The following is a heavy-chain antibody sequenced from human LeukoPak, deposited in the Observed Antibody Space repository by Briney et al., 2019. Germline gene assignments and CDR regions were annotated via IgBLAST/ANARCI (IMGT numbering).Heavy chain of an antibody. V-gene: IGHV4-59*01. CDR2: MYYSGNS. CDR3: ASYSNSWYYFDY. J-gene: IGHJ4*02. CDR1: GGSITSYY. D-gene: IGHD6-13*01. Sequence: SETLSLTCTVSGGSITSYYWSWIQQPPGKGLEWIGYMYYSGNSYYNPSLKSRVTISVDTSKNQFSLKLSSMTAADTAVYYCASYSNSWYYFDYWGQGTLVTVSS.